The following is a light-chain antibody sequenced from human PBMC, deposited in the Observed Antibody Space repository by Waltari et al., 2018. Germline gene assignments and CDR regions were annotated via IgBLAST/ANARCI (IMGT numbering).Light chain of an antibody. J-gene: IGLJ3*02. CDR2: RNN. CDR1: SSNIGSNY. Sequence: QSVLTQPPSASGTPGQRVTISCSGSSSNIGSNYVYWYQQLPGTAPKLLIYRNNQGPSGVPDRFSGSKSDTSASLAISGLRSEDEADYYCAAWDDSLKVFGGGTKLTVL. V-gene: IGLV1-47*01. CDR3: AAWDDSLKV.